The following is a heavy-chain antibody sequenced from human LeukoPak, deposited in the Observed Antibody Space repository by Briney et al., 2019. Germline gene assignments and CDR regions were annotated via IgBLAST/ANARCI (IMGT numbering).Heavy chain of an antibody. CDR3: ARDSSGYFDP. CDR2: ISTDGSST. J-gene: IGHJ5*02. Sequence: GGSLRLSCAASGFTFSSYWMHWVRQGPGKGLVWVSRISTDGSSTDYADSVKGRFTISRENAKNTLYLQMNSLRAEDTAVYYCARDSSGYFDPWGQGTLVTVSS. CDR1: GFTFSSYW. V-gene: IGHV3-74*01. D-gene: IGHD6-19*01.